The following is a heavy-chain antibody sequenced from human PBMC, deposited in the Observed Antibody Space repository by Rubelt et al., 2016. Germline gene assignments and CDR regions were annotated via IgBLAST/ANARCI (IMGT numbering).Heavy chain of an antibody. CDR3: AKDISGSYSVDY. V-gene: IGHV3-21*01. CDR2: ISSSNSYI. Sequence: EVQLVESGGGLVKPGGSLRLSCAASGFTFSSYNINWVRQAPGKGLEWVSSISSSNSYIYYADSVKGRFTISRDNSKNTLYLQMNGVGVEDTAVYYCAKDISGSYSVDYWGQGTLVTVSS. CDR1: GFTFSSYN. D-gene: IGHD1-26*01. J-gene: IGHJ4*02.